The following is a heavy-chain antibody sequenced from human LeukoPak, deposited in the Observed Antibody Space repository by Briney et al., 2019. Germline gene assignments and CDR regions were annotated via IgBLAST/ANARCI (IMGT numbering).Heavy chain of an antibody. CDR1: GFTFSSYG. CDR3: ARDLERAGDVTGYYPSLRY. CDR2: IWYDGSNK. V-gene: IGHV3-33*01. J-gene: IGHJ4*02. D-gene: IGHD3-9*01. Sequence: GRSLRLSCAASGFTFSSYGMHWVRQAPGKGLEWVAVIWYDGSNKYYADSVKGRFTISRDNSKNTLYLQMNSLRAEDTAVYYCARDLERAGDVTGYYPSLRYWGQGTLVTVSS.